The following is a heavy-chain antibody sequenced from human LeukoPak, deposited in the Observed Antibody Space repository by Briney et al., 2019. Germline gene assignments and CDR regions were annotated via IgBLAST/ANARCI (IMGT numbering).Heavy chain of an antibody. CDR3: ARKVGAHYCDSSGYPYYFDY. V-gene: IGHV4-34*01. J-gene: IGHJ4*02. D-gene: IGHD3-22*01. CDR1: GGSFSGYY. CDR2: INHSGST. Sequence: SETLSLTCAVYGGSFSGYYWSWIRQPPGKGLEWIGEINHSGSTNYNPSLKSRVTISVDTSKNQFSLKLSSVTAADTAVYYCARKVGAHYCDSSGYPYYFDYWGQGTLVTVSS.